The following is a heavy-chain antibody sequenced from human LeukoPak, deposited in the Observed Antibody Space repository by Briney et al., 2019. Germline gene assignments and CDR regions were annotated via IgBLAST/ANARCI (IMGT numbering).Heavy chain of an antibody. CDR2: IYPSDSDT. Sequence: GESLKISCKGSGYSFPSYWIGWVRQMPGKGLEWMGIIYPSDSDTRYSPSFQGQVTISADESINTAYLQWSSLKVSDTAMYYCASPIGGHGMDVWGQGTTVTVSS. J-gene: IGHJ6*02. D-gene: IGHD3-10*01. CDR3: ASPIGGHGMDV. CDR1: GYSFPSYW. V-gene: IGHV5-51*01.